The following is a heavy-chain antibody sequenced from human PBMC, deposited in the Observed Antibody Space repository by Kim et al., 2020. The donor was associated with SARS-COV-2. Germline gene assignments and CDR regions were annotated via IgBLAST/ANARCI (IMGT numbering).Heavy chain of an antibody. D-gene: IGHD2-8*01. CDR1: GGSISSYY. J-gene: IGHJ2*01. V-gene: IGHV4-59*08. Sequence: SETLSLTCTVSGGSISSYYWSWIRQPPGKGLEWIGYIYYSGSTNYNPSLKSRVTISVDTSKNQFSLKLSSVTAADTAVYYCARRCMLGYWYFDLWGRGTLVTVSS. CDR2: IYYSGST. CDR3: ARRCMLGYWYFDL.